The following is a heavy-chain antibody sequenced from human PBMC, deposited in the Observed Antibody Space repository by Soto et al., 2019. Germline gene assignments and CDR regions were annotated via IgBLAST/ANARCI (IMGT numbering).Heavy chain of an antibody. Sequence: ASVKVSCKASGGTFSSYAISWVRQATGQGLEWMGWMNPNSGNTGYAQKFQGRVTMTRNTSISTAYMELSSLRSEDTAVYYCASYNQRGYYGMDVWGQGTTVTVSS. CDR2: MNPNSGNT. CDR1: GGTFSSYA. CDR3: ASYNQRGYYGMDV. V-gene: IGHV1-8*02. J-gene: IGHJ6*02. D-gene: IGHD1-20*01.